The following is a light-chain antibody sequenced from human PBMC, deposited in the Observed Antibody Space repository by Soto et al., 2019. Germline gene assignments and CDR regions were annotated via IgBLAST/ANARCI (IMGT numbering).Light chain of an antibody. Sequence: SYDLTQPPSVSVAPGQTAMITCGGTNIGSYSVHWYQQKPGQAPVLVVYDYSDRPSGIPERFSGSNSGNTATLTISRVEAGDEADYYCQLWDSSSDRYVFGTGTKVTVL. J-gene: IGLJ1*01. CDR1: NIGSYS. CDR2: DYS. V-gene: IGLV3-21*02. CDR3: QLWDSSSDRYV.